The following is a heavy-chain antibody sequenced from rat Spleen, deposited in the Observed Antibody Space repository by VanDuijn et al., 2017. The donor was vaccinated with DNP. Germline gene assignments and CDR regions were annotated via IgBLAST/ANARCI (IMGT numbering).Heavy chain of an antibody. Sequence: EVQLVESGGGLVQPGRSLRLSCVASGFSFRDYDMAWVRQAPTKGLEWVACMSPTTRSSYYRDSVRGRFTVARDDSTSTLYLQMDSLRSEDTATYYCATTIAAPWDYWGQGVMVTVSS. D-gene: IGHD1-2*01. CDR2: MSPTTRSS. V-gene: IGHV5-27*01. J-gene: IGHJ2*01. CDR3: ATTIAAPWDY. CDR1: GFSFRDYD.